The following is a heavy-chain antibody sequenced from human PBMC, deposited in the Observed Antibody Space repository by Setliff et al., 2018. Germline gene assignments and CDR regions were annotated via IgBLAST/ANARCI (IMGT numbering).Heavy chain of an antibody. CDR1: DDFFNFGHW. Sequence: SETLSLTCTVSDDFFNFGHWLSWVRQSPGRGLQWIGDISHTGSTNYNPSLRSQVTVSVDKSKNQFSLKVDSVIDADTAVYFCARGSAGDNNSWYPYFFDSWGRGTLVTVSS. V-gene: IGHV4-4*02. J-gene: IGHJ4*01. D-gene: IGHD3-10*01. CDR2: ISHTGST. CDR3: ARGSAGDNNSWYPYFFDS.